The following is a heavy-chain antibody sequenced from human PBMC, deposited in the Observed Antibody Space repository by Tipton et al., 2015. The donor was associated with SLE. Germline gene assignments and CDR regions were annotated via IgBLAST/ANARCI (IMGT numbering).Heavy chain of an antibody. CDR1: GYTFIGYY. J-gene: IGHJ4*02. Sequence: QSGAEVKKPGASVKVSCKASGYTFIGYYMHWVRQAPGQGLEWMGWINPNSGGTNYAQNFQGRVTMTRDTSISTAYMELSRLRSDDTAVYYCARGIFGVVIIPVLDYWGQGTLITVSS. V-gene: IGHV1-2*02. D-gene: IGHD3-3*01. CDR3: ARGIFGVVIIPVLDY. CDR2: INPNSGGT.